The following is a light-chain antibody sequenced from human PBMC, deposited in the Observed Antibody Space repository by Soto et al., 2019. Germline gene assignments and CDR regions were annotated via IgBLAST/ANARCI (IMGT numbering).Light chain of an antibody. CDR1: SSDVGGYNY. J-gene: IGLJ1*01. CDR2: DVT. V-gene: IGLV2-14*03. CDR3: SSYTTRNTLRV. Sequence: QSALTQPASVSGSPGQSITISCTGTSSDVGGYNYVSWYQHHPGTAPKLMIYDVTNRPSGVSNRFPGSKSGNTPSLTISRLQAEDEADYYCSSYTTRNTLRVFGTGTKLTVL.